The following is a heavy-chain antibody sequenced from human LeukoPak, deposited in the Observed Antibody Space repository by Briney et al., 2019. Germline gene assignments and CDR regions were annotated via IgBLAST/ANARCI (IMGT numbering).Heavy chain of an antibody. Sequence: GGSLRLSCAAPGFTFDDYAMHWVRQAPGKGLEWVSLISWEGGSTYYADSVKGRFTISRDNSKNTLYLQMNSLRAEDTAVYYCARASSSGYDLDYWGQGTLVTVSS. D-gene: IGHD5-12*01. V-gene: IGHV3-43D*03. CDR1: GFTFDDYA. J-gene: IGHJ4*02. CDR2: ISWEGGST. CDR3: ARASSSGYDLDY.